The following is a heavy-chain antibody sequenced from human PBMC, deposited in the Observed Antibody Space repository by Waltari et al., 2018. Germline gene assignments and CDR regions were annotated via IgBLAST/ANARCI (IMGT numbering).Heavy chain of an antibody. Sequence: HWVRQAPGQRLEWMGWINAGNGNTKYSQKFQGRVTITRDTSASTAYMELSSLRSEDTAVYYCASGQMVRGVRYWGQGTLVTVSS. D-gene: IGHD3-10*01. CDR2: INAGNGNT. J-gene: IGHJ4*02. V-gene: IGHV1-3*01. CDR3: ASGQMVRGVRY.